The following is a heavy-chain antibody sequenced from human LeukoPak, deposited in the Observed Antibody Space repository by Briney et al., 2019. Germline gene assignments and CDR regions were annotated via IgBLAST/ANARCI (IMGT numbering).Heavy chain of an antibody. Sequence: PGGSLRLSCAASGIAFSNHWMHWVRQAPGKGLEWVSWINNDGSYAVYADSVRARFTISRDNAKNTLYPQMNSLRPEDTAVYYCARDRPHNWFDPWGQGTLVTVSS. CDR2: INNDGSYA. CDR3: ARDRPHNWFDP. J-gene: IGHJ5*02. V-gene: IGHV3-74*01. CDR1: GIAFSNHW.